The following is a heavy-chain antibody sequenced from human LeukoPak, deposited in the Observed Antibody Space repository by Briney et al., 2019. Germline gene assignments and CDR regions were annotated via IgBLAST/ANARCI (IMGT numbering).Heavy chain of an antibody. J-gene: IGHJ6*03. D-gene: IGHD4-11*01. CDR1: GYTFTSYA. CDR3: ARLNDYSNYYYYYMDV. V-gene: IGHV7-4-1*02. CDR2: INTNTGNP. Sequence: ASVTVSCKASGYTFTSYAMNWVRQAPGQGLEWMGWINTNTGNPTYAQGFTGRFVFSLDTSVSTAYLQISSLKAEDTAVYYCARLNDYSNYYYYYMDVWGKGTTVTVSS.